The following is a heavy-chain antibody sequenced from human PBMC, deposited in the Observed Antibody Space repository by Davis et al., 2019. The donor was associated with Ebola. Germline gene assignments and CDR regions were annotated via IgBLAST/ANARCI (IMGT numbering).Heavy chain of an antibody. D-gene: IGHD6-13*01. Sequence: MPGGSLRLSCAVYGGSFSGHYWSWIRQPPGKGLEWIGEINHSGSTNYNPSLKSRVTISVDTSKNQFSLKLSSVTAADTAVYYCARGDLGGKQLVYWGQGTLVTVSS. CDR3: ARGDLGGKQLVY. CDR1: GGSFSGHY. J-gene: IGHJ4*02. V-gene: IGHV4-34*01. CDR2: INHSGST.